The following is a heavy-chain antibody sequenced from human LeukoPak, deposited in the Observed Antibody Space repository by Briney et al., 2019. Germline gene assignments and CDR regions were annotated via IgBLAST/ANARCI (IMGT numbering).Heavy chain of an antibody. CDR2: ISGSGGST. J-gene: IGHJ4*02. CDR1: GFTFSAYE. D-gene: IGHD6-13*01. Sequence: PGGSLRLSCAASGFTFSAYEMNWVRQAPGKGLEWVSAISGSGGSTYYADSVKGRFTISRDNSKNTLYLQMNSLRAEDTAVYYCAKDRRYSSSWFSYWGQGTLVTVSS. V-gene: IGHV3-23*01. CDR3: AKDRRYSSSWFSY.